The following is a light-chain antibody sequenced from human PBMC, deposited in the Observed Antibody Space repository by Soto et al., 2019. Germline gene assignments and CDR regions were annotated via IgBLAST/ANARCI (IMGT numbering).Light chain of an antibody. CDR2: RNN. CDR3: ATGDDSLTIYV. J-gene: IGLJ1*01. V-gene: IGLV1-47*01. Sequence: QSALTQPPSASGTPGQRVTISCSGSSSNIGSNYVYWYQHLTGTAPKLLIYRNNQRPSGVPDRFSGSKSGTSASLAISGLRSEDFFDYYCATGDDSLTIYVFRPGTIVKVL. CDR1: SSNIGSNY.